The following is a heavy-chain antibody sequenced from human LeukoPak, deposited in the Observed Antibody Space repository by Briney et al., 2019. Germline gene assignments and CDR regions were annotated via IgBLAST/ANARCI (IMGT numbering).Heavy chain of an antibody. CDR2: IWFDGSNI. CDR3: ARDVYYYDSSGHLDY. Sequence: PGRSLRLSCAASGFNFSSYGMHWVRQAPGKGLEWVTSIWFDGSNIHYADSVKGRVIISRDNSKSALYLQMNSLRAEDTAVYYCARDVYYYDSSGHLDYWGQGTLVTVSS. D-gene: IGHD3-22*01. J-gene: IGHJ4*02. V-gene: IGHV3-33*01. CDR1: GFNFSSYG.